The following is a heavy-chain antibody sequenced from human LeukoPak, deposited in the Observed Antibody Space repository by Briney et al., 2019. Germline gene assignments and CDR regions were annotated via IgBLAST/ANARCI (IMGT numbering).Heavy chain of an antibody. CDR3: ARADYSGFSNDAFDI. D-gene: IGHD5-12*01. CDR1: GFSISSGGYY. Sequence: SETLSLTCAVSGFSISSGGYYWSWIGQPPWKGLEWIGYIYHSASTYYNPSLKSRVTISVDRSKNQFSLKLSSVTAADTAVYYCARADYSGFSNDAFDIWGQGTMVTVSS. CDR2: IYHSAST. J-gene: IGHJ3*02. V-gene: IGHV4-30-2*01.